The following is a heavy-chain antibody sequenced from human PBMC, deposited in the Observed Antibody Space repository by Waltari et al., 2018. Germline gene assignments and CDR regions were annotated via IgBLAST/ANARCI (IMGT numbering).Heavy chain of an antibody. CDR2: IIPIFGTA. D-gene: IGHD3-22*01. V-gene: IGHV1-69*01. Sequence: VQLVQSGAEVKKPGSSVTVSCKASGGPFSSYAISWVRQATGQGLEWMGGIIPIFGTANYAQKFQGRVTITADESTSTAYMELSSLRSEDTAVYYCARRAMIVGYYFDYWGQGTLVTVSS. CDR1: GGPFSSYA. CDR3: ARRAMIVGYYFDY. J-gene: IGHJ4*02.